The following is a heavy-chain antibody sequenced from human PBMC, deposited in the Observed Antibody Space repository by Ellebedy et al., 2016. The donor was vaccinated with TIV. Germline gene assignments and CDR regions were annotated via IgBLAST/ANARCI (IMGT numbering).Heavy chain of an antibody. CDR3: ARRPVVAEVNWFDP. CDR2: INHSGST. J-gene: IGHJ5*02. CDR1: GGSFSGYY. D-gene: IGHD2-15*01. Sequence: MPSETLSLTCAVYGGSFSGYYWSWIRQPPGKGLEWIGEINHSGSTNYNPSLKSRVTISVDTSKNQFSLKLSSVTAADTAVYYCARRPVVAEVNWFDPWGQGTLVTVSS. V-gene: IGHV4-34*01.